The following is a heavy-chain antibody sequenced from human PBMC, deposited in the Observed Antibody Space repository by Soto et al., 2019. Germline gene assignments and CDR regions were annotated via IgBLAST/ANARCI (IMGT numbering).Heavy chain of an antibody. CDR3: ARELHGGSYGMDV. Sequence: EVQLVESGGGLVQPGGSLRLSCAASGFTFSNYDMHWVRQVTGKGLEWVSGITTAGDTYYPGSVKGRFTISREKAKNSLYLQMNSLSAGDTAVYYCARELHGGSYGMDVWGQGTTVPVSS. V-gene: IGHV3-13*01. CDR1: GFTFSNYD. CDR2: ITTAGDT. J-gene: IGHJ6*02.